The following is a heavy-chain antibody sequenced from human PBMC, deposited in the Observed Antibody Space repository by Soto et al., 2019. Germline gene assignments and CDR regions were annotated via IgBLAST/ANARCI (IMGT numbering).Heavy chain of an antibody. J-gene: IGHJ4*02. CDR3: ASMYYYDSTIFDY. D-gene: IGHD3-22*01. CDR2: ISSSSSTI. V-gene: IGHV3-48*02. CDR1: GFTLSSYS. Sequence: GGSLRLSCAASGFTLSSYSMNWVRQAPGKGLEWVSYISSSSSTIYYADSVKGRFTISRDNAKNSLYLQMNILRDEDTAVYYCASMYYYDSTIFDYWGQGTLVTVSS.